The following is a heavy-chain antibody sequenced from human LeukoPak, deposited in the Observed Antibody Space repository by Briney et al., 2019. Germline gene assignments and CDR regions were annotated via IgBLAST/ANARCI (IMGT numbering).Heavy chain of an antibody. V-gene: IGHV3-30*18. D-gene: IGHD6-13*01. CDR2: ISSDESKK. J-gene: IGHJ4*02. Sequence: GGFLRLSCAASGFTFSSYGVHWVRQAPGKGLEWVSVISSDESKKFYADFVKGRFTISRDNSKNTLYLEMNSLRPEDMAVYYCAKDSTGAAGGGYYFDGWGQGTLVTVSS. CDR3: AKDSTGAAGGGYYFDG. CDR1: GFTFSSYG.